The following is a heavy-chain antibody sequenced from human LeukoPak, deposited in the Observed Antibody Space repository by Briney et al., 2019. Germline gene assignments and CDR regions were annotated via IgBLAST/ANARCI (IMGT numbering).Heavy chain of an antibody. J-gene: IGHJ4*02. Sequence: PGGSLRLSCAASGFTFSSYSMNWVRQAPGKGLEWVSYISSSSSTIYYADSVKGRFTISRDNAKNSLYLQMNSLRVEDTAVYYCVRVRTPYSSSPGGGYWGQGTLVTVSS. V-gene: IGHV3-48*01. CDR1: GFTFSSYS. CDR2: ISSSSSTI. D-gene: IGHD6-13*01. CDR3: VRVRTPYSSSPGGGY.